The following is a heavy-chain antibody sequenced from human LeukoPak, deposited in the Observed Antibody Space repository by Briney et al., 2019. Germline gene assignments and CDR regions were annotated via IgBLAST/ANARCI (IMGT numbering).Heavy chain of an antibody. J-gene: IGHJ4*02. D-gene: IGHD3-3*01. CDR2: INSDGSIT. Sequence: GGSLRLSCAASGFTFTTYWMHWVRQAPGKGLVWVSHINSDGSITSYADSVKGRFTISRDNAKNTLYLQMNSLRAEDTAVYYCARSNYDFGDPNADHWGQGNLVSVSS. V-gene: IGHV3-74*01. CDR3: ARSNYDFGDPNADH. CDR1: GFTFTTYW.